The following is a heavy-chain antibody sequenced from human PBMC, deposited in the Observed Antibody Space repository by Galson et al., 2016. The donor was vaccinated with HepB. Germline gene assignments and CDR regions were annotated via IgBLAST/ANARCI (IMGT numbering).Heavy chain of an antibody. CDR2: IYPGDADT. CDR1: GYSFTSYW. J-gene: IGHJ4*02. CDR3: ARHKDMSTWDYFDY. V-gene: IGHV5-51*01. D-gene: IGHD2-15*01. Sequence: QSGAEVKKPGESLKISCKGSGYSFTSYWIAWVRQMPGKGLEWMGIIYPGDADTSYGPSFQGQVTMPADKSISTAYLQWSSLKASDTAMYYCARHKDMSTWDYFDYWGQGTLVTVST.